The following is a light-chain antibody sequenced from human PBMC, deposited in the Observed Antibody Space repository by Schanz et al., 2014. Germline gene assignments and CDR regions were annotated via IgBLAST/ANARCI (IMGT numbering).Light chain of an antibody. CDR1: QSISTW. J-gene: IGKJ1*01. CDR2: DAS. CDR3: QDYSSVSRR. V-gene: IGKV1-5*01. Sequence: DIQMTQSPSTLSASVGDRVTITCRASQSISTWLAWYKQRPGKAPNLLIFDASNLESGVPSRFSGSGSGTEFTLTISSLQPDDFATYYCQDYSSVSRRFGQGTKVEMK.